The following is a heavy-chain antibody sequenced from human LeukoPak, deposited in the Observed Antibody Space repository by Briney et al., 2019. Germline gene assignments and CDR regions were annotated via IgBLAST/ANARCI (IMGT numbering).Heavy chain of an antibody. J-gene: IGHJ4*02. CDR1: CWTLIRCE. Sequence: GSPRTFLGAPCWTLIRCENKWGRQAPGKGLEWGLAIRRCGCSTFYADSVKGRFTISRDNLKNTLYLQMNSLRAEDTAVYSCATARRSTVVTLFDYWGQGTLVTVSS. D-gene: IGHD4-23*01. V-gene: IGHV3-23*01. CDR2: IRRCGCST. CDR3: ATARRSTVVTLFDY.